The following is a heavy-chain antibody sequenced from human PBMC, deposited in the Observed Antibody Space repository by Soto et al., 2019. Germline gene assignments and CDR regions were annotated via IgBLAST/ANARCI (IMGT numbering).Heavy chain of an antibody. J-gene: IGHJ5*02. CDR3: ARGRWAYCGGDCYSSNWFDP. CDR1: GGSISGYN. V-gene: IGHV4-34*09. D-gene: IGHD2-21*02. Sequence: TLSLTCTVSGGSISGYNCTWIRHPPGTGLEWIREINHSGSTNYNPSLKCRVTILGDTSKNQFSLKLSFVTAADTAVYYCARGRWAYCGGDCYSSNWFDPWGQGTLVTVSS. CDR2: INHSGST.